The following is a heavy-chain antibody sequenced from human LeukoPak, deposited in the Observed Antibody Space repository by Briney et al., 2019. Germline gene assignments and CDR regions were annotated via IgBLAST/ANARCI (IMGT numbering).Heavy chain of an antibody. CDR2: IKKDGSAT. D-gene: IGHD6-13*01. J-gene: IGHJ4*02. CDR3: ARYDGSIRPFEY. V-gene: IGHV3-7*01. Sequence: GGSLRLSCAVSGFSFSNYWMSWVRQAPGKGLEWVANIKKDGSATQYVDSVKGRFTISRDNAREVLYLQMNSLRAEDTALYYCARYDGSIRPFEYWGQGALVTVSS. CDR1: GFSFSNYW.